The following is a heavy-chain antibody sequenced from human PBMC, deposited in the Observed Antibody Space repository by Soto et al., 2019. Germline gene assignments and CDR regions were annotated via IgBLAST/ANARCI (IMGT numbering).Heavy chain of an antibody. D-gene: IGHD6-13*01. CDR2: LSDSGDSI. CDR1: GFTFSNHA. V-gene: IGHV3-23*01. J-gene: IGHJ4*02. CDR3: AKVTSSWYAGFFDI. Sequence: EVQLLESGGGLVQPGRSLRLSCTASGFTFSNHAMTWVHQPPGKGLEWVSGLSDSGDSIYYADSVKGRFTIYIDKSMNTLYLRMNTLRVETPAVYYGAKVTSSWYAGFFDIWGQGTLVTVSS.